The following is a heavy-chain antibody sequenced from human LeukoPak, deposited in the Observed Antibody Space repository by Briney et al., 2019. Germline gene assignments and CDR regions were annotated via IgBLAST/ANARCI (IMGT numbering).Heavy chain of an antibody. V-gene: IGHV1-2*02. D-gene: IGHD6-19*01. J-gene: IGHJ6*03. CDR3: ARNSSAGYSSGWYRYYYYYYYMDV. CDR2: INPDSGGT. CDR1: GYTFTGYY. Sequence: ASVKVSCKASGYTFTGYYMHWVRQAPGQGLEWMGWINPDSGGTNYEQKFQGRVTMTRDTSISTAYMELSRLRSDDTAVYYCARNSSAGYSSGWYRYYYYYYYMDVWGKGTTVTVSS.